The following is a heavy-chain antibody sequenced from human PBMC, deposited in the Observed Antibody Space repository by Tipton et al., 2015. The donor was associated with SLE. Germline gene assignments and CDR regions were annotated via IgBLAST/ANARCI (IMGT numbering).Heavy chain of an antibody. V-gene: IGHV4-34*01. CDR2: INPSGST. J-gene: IGHJ4*02. CDR3: ARVSDYYDSSGYYPASYYFDY. D-gene: IGHD3-22*01. Sequence: TLSLTCAVYGGSFSGYYWSWIRQPPGKGLDWIGEINPSGSTNYNPSLKSRVTISVDTSKNQFSLKLSSVTAADTAVYYCARVSDYYDSSGYYPASYYFDYWGQGTLVTGSS. CDR1: GGSFSGYY.